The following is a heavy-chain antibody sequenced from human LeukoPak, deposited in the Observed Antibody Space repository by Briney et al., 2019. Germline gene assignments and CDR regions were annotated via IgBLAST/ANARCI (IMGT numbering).Heavy chain of an antibody. CDR2: IYYSGST. V-gene: IGHV4-39*07. CDR1: GGSISSSSYY. CDR3: ARDLVGATGSFDY. D-gene: IGHD1-26*01. J-gene: IGHJ4*02. Sequence: SETLSLTCTVSGGSISSSSYYWGWIRQPPGKGLEWIGSIYYSGSTYYNPSLKSRVTISVDTSKNQFSLKLSSVTAADTAVYYCARDLVGATGSFDYWGQGTLVTVSS.